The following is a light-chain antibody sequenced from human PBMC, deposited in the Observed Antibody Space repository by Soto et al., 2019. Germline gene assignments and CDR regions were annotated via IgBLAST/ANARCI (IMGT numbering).Light chain of an antibody. CDR2: GAS. CDR1: QSVSSN. CDR3: QQYYNWPRT. J-gene: IGKJ5*01. Sequence: EILMPQSPATLSVSRWERATLSCRASQSVSSNLAWYQQKPGQAPRLLFYGASTRATGLPARFSGTGSGTEFTLTINSLQAEDSAVYYCQQYYNWPRTFGQGTRLEIK. V-gene: IGKV3-15*01.